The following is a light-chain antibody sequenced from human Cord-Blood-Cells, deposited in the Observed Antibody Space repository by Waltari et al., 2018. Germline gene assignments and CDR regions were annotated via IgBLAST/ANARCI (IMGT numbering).Light chain of an antibody. CDR2: GAS. V-gene: IGKV3-15*01. CDR1: QSVSSN. Sequence: TVMTQSPAPLSASPGERATLSCRPSQSVSSNLAWYQQNHGQAPRHLIYGASTRATGIPARFSGSGAEAEFTLTISSLQSEDFAVYYCQQYNNLPHTFGQGTKVEIK. CDR3: QQYNNLPHT. J-gene: IGKJ1*01.